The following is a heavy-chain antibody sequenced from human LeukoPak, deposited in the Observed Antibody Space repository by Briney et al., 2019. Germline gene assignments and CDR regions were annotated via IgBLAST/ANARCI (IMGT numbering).Heavy chain of an antibody. Sequence: GGSLRLSCVVSGISLSNYAMTWVRQAPGKGLEWVSYISERGGSTTYADSVKGRFTISRGTSLNTLYLQMSSLRAEGTAVYFCAKRGIVIRGILVIGYHQEAYHYDYWGQGVLVTVSS. V-gene: IGHV3-23*01. D-gene: IGHD3-10*01. J-gene: IGHJ4*02. CDR1: GISLSNYA. CDR2: ISERGGST. CDR3: AKRGIVIRGILVIGYHQEAYHYDY.